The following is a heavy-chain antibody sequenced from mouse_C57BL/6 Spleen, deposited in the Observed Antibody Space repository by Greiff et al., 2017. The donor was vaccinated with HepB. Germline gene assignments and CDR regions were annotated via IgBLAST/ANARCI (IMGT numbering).Heavy chain of an antibody. J-gene: IGHJ4*01. CDR3: ARAVYLYAMDY. CDR2: ISDGGSYT. Sequence: DVQLVESGGGLVKPGGSLKLSCAASGFTFSSYAMSWVRQTPEKRLEWVATISDGGSYTYYPDNVKGRFTISRDNAKNNLYLQMSHLKSEDTAMYYCARAVYLYAMDYWGQGTSVTVSS. CDR1: GFTFSSYA. V-gene: IGHV5-4*01. D-gene: IGHD5-5*01.